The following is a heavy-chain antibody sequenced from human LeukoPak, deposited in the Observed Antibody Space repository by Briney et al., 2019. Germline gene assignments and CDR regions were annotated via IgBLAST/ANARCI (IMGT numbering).Heavy chain of an antibody. CDR3: ARDVASVHEY. CDR2: IKEDGGEK. V-gene: IGHV3-7*01. J-gene: IGHJ4*02. CDR1: GFTYSTYC. Sequence: SGVSLRLSCTASGFTYSTYCMSWLREAPGKGPEWVANIKEDGGEKYYVDSVKGRFTVSRDNAKNSLYLEMNSLRAEDTAVYYCARDVASVHEYWGQGTLVTVSS. D-gene: IGHD1-1*01.